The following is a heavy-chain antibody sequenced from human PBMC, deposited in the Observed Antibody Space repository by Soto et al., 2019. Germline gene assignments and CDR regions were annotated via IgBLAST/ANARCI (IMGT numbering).Heavy chain of an antibody. V-gene: IGHV3-23*01. Sequence: PGGSLRLSCAASGFTFSSYAMSWVRQAPGKGLEWVSAISGSGGSTYYADSVKGRFTISRDNSKNTLYLQMNSLRAEDTAVYYCAKAMLPKYYDILTGYLTGGLFDYWGQGTLVTVSS. CDR2: ISGSGGST. CDR1: GFTFSSYA. CDR3: AKAMLPKYYDILTGYLTGGLFDY. J-gene: IGHJ4*02. D-gene: IGHD3-9*01.